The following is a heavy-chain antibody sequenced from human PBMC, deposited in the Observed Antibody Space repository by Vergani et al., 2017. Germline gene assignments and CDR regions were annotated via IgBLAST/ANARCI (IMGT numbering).Heavy chain of an antibody. CDR1: GFTFSSYA. D-gene: IGHD5-18*01. J-gene: IGHJ4*02. Sequence: QVQLVESGGGVVQPGRSLRLSCAASGFTFSSYAMHWVRQAPGKGLEWVAVISYDGSNKYYADSVKGRFTISRDNSKNTLYLQMNSLRAEDTAVYYCARDRPRYSYGWLLGYWGQGTLVTVSS. V-gene: IGHV3-30*01. CDR3: ARDRPRYSYGWLLGY. CDR2: ISYDGSNK.